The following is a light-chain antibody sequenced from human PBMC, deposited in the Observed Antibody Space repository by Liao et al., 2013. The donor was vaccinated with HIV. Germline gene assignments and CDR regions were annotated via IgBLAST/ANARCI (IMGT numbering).Light chain of an antibody. CDR1: NIGSKS. CDR2: HAS. Sequence: YVLTQPPSVSVAPGKTARITCGGNNIGSKSVHWYQQKPGQAPVLLIYHASDRPSGIPERFSGSNSGNTATLTISRVEPGDEADYYCQLWDSSSDHPYVFGTGTQVTVL. J-gene: IGLJ1*01. V-gene: IGLV3-21*01. CDR3: QLWDSSSDHPYV.